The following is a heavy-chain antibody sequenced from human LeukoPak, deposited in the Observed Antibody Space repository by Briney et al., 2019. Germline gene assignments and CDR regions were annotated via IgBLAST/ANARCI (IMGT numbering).Heavy chain of an antibody. CDR3: AKANSGDYVRNVYGMDV. CDR2: IRYDGSNK. V-gene: IGHV3-30*02. Sequence: PGGSLRLSCAASGFTFSSYGMHWVRQAPGKGLEWVAFIRYDGSNKYYADSVKGRFTISRDNSKNTLYLQMNSLRAEDTAVYYCAKANSGDYVRNVYGMDVWGQGTTVTVSS. CDR1: GFTFSSYG. D-gene: IGHD4-17*01. J-gene: IGHJ6*02.